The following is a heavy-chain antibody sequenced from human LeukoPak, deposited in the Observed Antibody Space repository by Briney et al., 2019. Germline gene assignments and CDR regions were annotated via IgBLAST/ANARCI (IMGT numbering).Heavy chain of an antibody. CDR3: AAVTAVAGMAFDI. CDR2: ISGYNGNT. V-gene: IGHV1-18*01. CDR1: GYTFTSYD. J-gene: IGHJ3*02. Sequence: ASVKVSCKASGYTFTSYDISWVRQAPGQGLEWMGWISGYNGNTNYAQKLQGRVTMTTDTSTSTAYMELRSLRSDDTALYYCAAVTAVAGMAFDIWGQGTMVTVSS. D-gene: IGHD6-19*01.